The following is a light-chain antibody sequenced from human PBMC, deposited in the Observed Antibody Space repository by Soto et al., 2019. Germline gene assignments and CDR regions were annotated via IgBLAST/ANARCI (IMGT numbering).Light chain of an antibody. CDR2: GAS. Sequence: EIVLTQSPGTLSLSPGERATLSCRASQSVSSKYLAWYQQKPGQAPRLLVYGASSRATGIPDRFSGSGSGTDFTLTISRLEPEDFAVYYCQQYGRSPPRTFGQGTKVELK. CDR1: QSVSSKY. CDR3: QQYGRSPPRT. J-gene: IGKJ1*01. V-gene: IGKV3-20*01.